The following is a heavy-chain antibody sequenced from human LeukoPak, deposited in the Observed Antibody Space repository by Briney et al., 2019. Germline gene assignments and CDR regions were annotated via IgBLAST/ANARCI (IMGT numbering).Heavy chain of an antibody. D-gene: IGHD2-15*01. CDR2: MNPNTGNT. Sequence: GASVKVSCKASGYTFIGHDINWVRQATGQGLEWMGWMNPNTGNTGYAQKFRGRVTMTRNTSISTASMELSSLTSEDTALYYCARGAPGSYCSGGSCPYFDYWGQGTLVSVSS. CDR1: GYTFIGHD. CDR3: ARGAPGSYCSGGSCPYFDY. J-gene: IGHJ4*02. V-gene: IGHV1-8*01.